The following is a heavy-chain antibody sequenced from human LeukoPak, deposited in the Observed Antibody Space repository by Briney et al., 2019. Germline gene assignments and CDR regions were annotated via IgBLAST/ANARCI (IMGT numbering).Heavy chain of an antibody. V-gene: IGHV3-66*01. CDR1: GFTVSSNH. CDR3: ARGRALLWFGELFL. CDR2: IYSGGST. D-gene: IGHD3-10*01. J-gene: IGHJ4*02. Sequence: GGSLRLSCAASGFTVSSNHMSWVRQAPGKGLERVSVIYSGGSTYYADSVKGRFTISRDNSKNTLYLHMNSLRAEDTAVYYCARGRALLWFGELFLWGQGTLVTVSS.